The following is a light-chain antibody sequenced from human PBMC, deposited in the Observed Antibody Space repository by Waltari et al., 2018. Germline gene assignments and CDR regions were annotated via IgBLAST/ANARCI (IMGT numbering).Light chain of an antibody. CDR1: QGISSA. Sequence: AIQLTQSPSSLAASVGDRVTITCRASQGISSAVAWYQQKPGKVPNLLIYDASRLERGVPSRFSGSTSGTDFTLTISSLQPEDVAVYYCHQYYSTPQTFGQGTTLEIK. CDR3: HQYYSTPQT. CDR2: DAS. J-gene: IGKJ2*01. V-gene: IGKV1-13*02.